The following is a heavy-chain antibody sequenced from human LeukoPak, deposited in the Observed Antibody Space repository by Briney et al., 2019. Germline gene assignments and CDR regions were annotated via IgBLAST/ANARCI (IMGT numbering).Heavy chain of an antibody. V-gene: IGHV3-74*01. CDR2: IDTDVSHT. Sequence: GGSLRLSCVASGYTFSNHWMHWVRQAPGKGLVWVSRIDTDVSHTAYADSVKGRFTISRDNAKNTLYLQMNSLRVDDTAVYYCVRGDWGSGYWGQGTLVTVSS. D-gene: IGHD7-27*01. CDR3: VRGDWGSGY. J-gene: IGHJ4*02. CDR1: GYTFSNHW.